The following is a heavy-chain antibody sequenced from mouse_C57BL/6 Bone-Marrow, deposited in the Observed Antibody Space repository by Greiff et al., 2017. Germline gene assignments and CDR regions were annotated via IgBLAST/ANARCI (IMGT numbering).Heavy chain of an antibody. J-gene: IGHJ3*01. D-gene: IGHD1-1*01. CDR3: ARSSYYGSSYGFAY. CDR2: IHPNSGST. V-gene: IGHV1-64*01. CDR1: GYTFTSYW. Sequence: QVQLQQPGAELVKPGASVKLSCKASGYTFTSYWMHWVKQRPGQGLEWIGMIHPNSGSTNYNEKFKSKATLTVDKSSRTAYMQLSSLTSEDSAVYYCARSSYYGSSYGFAYWGQGTLVTVSA.